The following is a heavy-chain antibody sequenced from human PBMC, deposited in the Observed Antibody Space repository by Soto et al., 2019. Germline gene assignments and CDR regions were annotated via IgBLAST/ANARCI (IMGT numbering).Heavy chain of an antibody. CDR1: GFTFSSYW. CDR2: IKQDGSEK. V-gene: IGHV3-7*03. J-gene: IGHJ4*02. D-gene: IGHD5-12*01. Sequence: GGSLRLSCAASGFTFSSYWMSWVRQAPGKGLEWVANIKQDGSEKYYVDSVKGRFTISRDNAKNSLYLQMNSLRAEDTAVYYCARAWPGSLDDLYFYYWGQGTLVTVSS. CDR3: ARAWPGSLDDLYFYY.